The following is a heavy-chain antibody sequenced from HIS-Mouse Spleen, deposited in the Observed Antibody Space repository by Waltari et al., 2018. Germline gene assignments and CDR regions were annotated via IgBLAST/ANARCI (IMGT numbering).Heavy chain of an antibody. CDR3: ARDFHDFWSGYYGGDKKHDAFDI. D-gene: IGHD3-3*01. J-gene: IGHJ3*02. CDR1: GGSISSYY. Sequence: QVQLQESGPGLVKPSETLSLTCTVSGGSISSYYWSWIRQPAGKGLEWIGRIYTSGSTNYNPSLKSRVTMSVDPSKNQFSLKLSSVTAADTAVYYCARDFHDFWSGYYGGDKKHDAFDIWGQGTMVTVSS. V-gene: IGHV4-4*07. CDR2: IYTSGST.